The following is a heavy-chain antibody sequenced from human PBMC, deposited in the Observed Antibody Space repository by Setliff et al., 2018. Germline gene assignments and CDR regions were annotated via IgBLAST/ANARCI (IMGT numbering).Heavy chain of an antibody. CDR3: ARPHVGDYAFDI. J-gene: IGHJ3*02. CDR1: GGSVSSGSYY. V-gene: IGHV4-61*10. D-gene: IGHD1-26*01. CDR2: IYTDGTT. Sequence: SETLSLTCTVSGGSVSSGSYYWSWIRQPAGKGLEWIGRIYTDGTTNYNPSLKSRVTISVDTSKNQISLKLTSVTAADTAVYYCARPHVGDYAFDIWGQGTMVTVSS.